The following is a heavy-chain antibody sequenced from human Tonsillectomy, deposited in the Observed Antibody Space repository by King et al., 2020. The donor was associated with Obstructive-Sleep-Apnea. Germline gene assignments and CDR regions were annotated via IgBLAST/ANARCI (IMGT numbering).Heavy chain of an antibody. J-gene: IGHJ4*02. CDR3: ARDPGNGAWYTVDY. Sequence: VQLVESGGGLVKPGGSLRLSCVVSGFTFSDYSMNWVRQAPGKGLEWVSSISSSSGFSYYTDSVKGRFTISRDNAKNSLYLQMNSLRAEETAVYYCARDPGNGAWYTVDYWGQGTLVTVSS. CDR1: GFTFSDYS. D-gene: IGHD6-19*01. V-gene: IGHV3-21*01. CDR2: ISSSSGFS.